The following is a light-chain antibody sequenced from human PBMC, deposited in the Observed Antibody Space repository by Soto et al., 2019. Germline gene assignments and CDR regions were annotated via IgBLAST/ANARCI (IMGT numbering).Light chain of an antibody. CDR1: NSNIGSHT. CDR2: NNN. CDR3: SVWDDSLNGWV. V-gene: IGLV1-44*01. Sequence: QSVLTQPPSASGTPGQRVTISCSGSNSNIGSHTVNWYHQFPGTAPKLLMHNNNQRPSGVPDRFSGSKSGTSASLAIIGLQSEDEADYYCSVWDDSLNGWVFGGGTNLTVL. J-gene: IGLJ3*02.